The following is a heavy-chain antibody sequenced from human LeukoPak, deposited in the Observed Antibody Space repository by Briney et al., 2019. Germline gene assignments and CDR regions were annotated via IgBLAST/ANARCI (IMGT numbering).Heavy chain of an antibody. V-gene: IGHV4-39*01. Sequence: SETLSLTCTVSGGSISSSRHYWGWIRQPPGKGLEWIGNILYSGSTNYNPSLKSRVTISVDTSKNQFSLKLSSVTAAGTADYYCVRRVAGSGYRDSWGQGTLVTVSS. CDR1: GGSISSSRHY. CDR3: VRRVAGSGYRDS. D-gene: IGHD3-22*01. J-gene: IGHJ4*02. CDR2: ILYSGST.